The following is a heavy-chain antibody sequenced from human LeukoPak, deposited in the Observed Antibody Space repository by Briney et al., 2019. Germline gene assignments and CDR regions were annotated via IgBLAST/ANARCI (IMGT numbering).Heavy chain of an antibody. CDR1: GGSLSNYY. V-gene: IGHV4-34*01. Sequence: PSETLSLTCAVYGGSLSNYYWSWIRQPPGKGLEWIGEINHSGSTQYNPSLKSRVTISVDMSRNQFSLKMSSVTAADTAVYYCARGPESGSYFAWFDPWGQGTLLTVSS. CDR3: ARGPESGSYFAWFDP. CDR2: INHSGST. J-gene: IGHJ5*02. D-gene: IGHD1-26*01.